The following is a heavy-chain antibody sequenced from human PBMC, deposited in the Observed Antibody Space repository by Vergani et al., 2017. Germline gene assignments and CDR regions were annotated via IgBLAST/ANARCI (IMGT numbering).Heavy chain of an antibody. J-gene: IGHJ4*02. CDR2: IYYSGST. CDR1: GGSISSGGYY. CDR3: ARHYVDIVAPFDY. D-gene: IGHD5-12*01. Sequence: QVQLQESGPGLVKPSQTLSLTCTVSGGSISSGGYYWSWIRQHPGKGLEWIGSIYYSGSTYYNPSLKSRVTISVDTSKNQFSLKLSSVTAADTAVYYCARHYVDIVAPFDYWGQGTLVTVSS. V-gene: IGHV4-39*01.